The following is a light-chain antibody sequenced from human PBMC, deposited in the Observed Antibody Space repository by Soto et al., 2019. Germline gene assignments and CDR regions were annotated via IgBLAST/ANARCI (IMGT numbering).Light chain of an antibody. V-gene: IGLV2-14*03. Sequence: QSVLTQPASVSGSPGQSITTSCTGTISDVGGYNFVSWYQQYPGKAPKLMICDVSNRPSGVSNRFSGSKSGNTASLTISGLQAEDGADYYCSSFTGSNYVFGTGTKVTVL. CDR3: SSFTGSNYV. CDR1: ISDVGGYNF. J-gene: IGLJ1*01. CDR2: DVS.